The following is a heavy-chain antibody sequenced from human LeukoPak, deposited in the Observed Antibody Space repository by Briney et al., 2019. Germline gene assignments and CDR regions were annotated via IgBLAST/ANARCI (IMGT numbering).Heavy chain of an antibody. CDR2: IIPIFGTA. V-gene: IGHV1-69*13. J-gene: IGHJ3*02. CDR1: GGTFSSYA. Sequence: SVKVSCKASGGTFSSYAISWVRQAPAQGLEWMGGIIPIFGTANYAQKFQGRVTITADESTSTACMELSSLRSEDTAVYYCARGFGYAYDAFDIWGQGTMVTVSS. CDR3: ARGFGYAYDAFDI. D-gene: IGHD3-16*01.